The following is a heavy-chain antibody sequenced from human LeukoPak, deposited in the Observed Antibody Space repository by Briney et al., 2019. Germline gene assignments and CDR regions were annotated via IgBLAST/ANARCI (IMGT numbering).Heavy chain of an antibody. CDR3: ASSRLAPDAYYYYYMDV. Sequence: GGSLRLSCAASGFTFSSYAMHWVRQAPGKGLEWVAVISYDGSNKYYADSVKGRFTISRDNSKNTLYLQMNSLRAEDTAVYYCASSRLAPDAYYYYYMDVWGKGTTVTVSS. D-gene: IGHD6-13*01. CDR1: GFTFSSYA. V-gene: IGHV3-30-3*01. CDR2: ISYDGSNK. J-gene: IGHJ6*03.